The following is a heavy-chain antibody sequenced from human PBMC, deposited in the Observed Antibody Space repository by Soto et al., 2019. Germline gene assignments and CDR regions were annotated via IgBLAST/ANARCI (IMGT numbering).Heavy chain of an antibody. J-gene: IGHJ3*02. CDR2: MNPNSGNT. CDR1: GYTFTSYG. V-gene: IGHV1-8*01. D-gene: IGHD3-16*01. CDR3: ARTRYDYIWGSYYDAFDI. Sequence: QVQLVQSGAEVKKPGASVKVSCKASGYTFTSYGINWVRQATGQGLEWMGWMNPNSGNTGYAQKFQGRVTMTRNTSISTAYMELSSLRSEDTAVYYCARTRYDYIWGSYYDAFDIWGQGTMVTVSS.